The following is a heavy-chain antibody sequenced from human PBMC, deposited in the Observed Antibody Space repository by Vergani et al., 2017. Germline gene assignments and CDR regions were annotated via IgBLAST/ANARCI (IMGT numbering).Heavy chain of an antibody. CDR2: IYYSGST. V-gene: IGHV4-31*03. Sequence: QVQLQESGPGLVKPSQTLSLTCTVSGGSISSGGYYWSWIRQHPGKGLEWIGYIYYSGSTYYNPSLKSRVTISVDTSKNQFSLKLSSVTAADTAVYYCARGPSDYDFWSGYYKGNWLDPWGQGTLVTVSS. CDR1: GGSISSGGYY. J-gene: IGHJ5*02. D-gene: IGHD3-3*01. CDR3: ARGPSDYDFWSGYYKGNWLDP.